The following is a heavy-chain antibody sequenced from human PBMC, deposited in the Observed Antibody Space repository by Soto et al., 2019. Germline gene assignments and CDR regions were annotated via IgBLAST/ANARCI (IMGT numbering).Heavy chain of an antibody. D-gene: IGHD2-21*02. Sequence: GGSMRLSCAASGFTFSSYAMSWVRQAPGKGLEWVSAISGSGGSTYYADSVKGRFTISRDNSKNTLYLQMNSLRAEDTAVYYCAKQLISDFYFQHWGQGTLVTVSS. V-gene: IGHV3-23*01. J-gene: IGHJ1*01. CDR1: GFTFSSYA. CDR2: ISGSGGST. CDR3: AKQLISDFYFQH.